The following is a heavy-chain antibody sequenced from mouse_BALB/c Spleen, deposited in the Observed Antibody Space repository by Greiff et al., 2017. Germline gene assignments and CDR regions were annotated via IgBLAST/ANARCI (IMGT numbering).Heavy chain of an antibody. D-gene: IGHD2-14*01. CDR1: GFTFSSYA. V-gene: IGHV5-6-5*01. J-gene: IGHJ2*01. CDR3: ARGGRYDSFDY. Sequence: EVQGVESVGGLVKPGGSLKLSCAASGFTFSSYAMSWVRQTPEKRLEWVASISSGGSTYYPDSVKGRFTISRDNARNILYLQMSSLRSEDTAMYYCARGGRYDSFDYWGQGTTLTVSS. CDR2: ISSGGST.